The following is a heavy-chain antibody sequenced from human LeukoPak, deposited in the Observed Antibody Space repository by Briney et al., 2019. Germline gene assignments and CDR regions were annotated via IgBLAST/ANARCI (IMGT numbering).Heavy chain of an antibody. J-gene: IGHJ6*03. CDR2: LHYSGST. D-gene: IGHD3-10*01. CDR1: GGSISGYY. Sequence: SETLSLTCTVSGGSISGYYWSWIRQPPGKGLEWIGYLHYSGSTNYNPSLKSRVTISVDTSKNQFSLKLRSMTAADTARYYCARVSGPSPSQYTSATYYTPSAPYHMDVWGKGTAVTISS. V-gene: IGHV4-59*01. CDR3: ARVSGPSPSQYTSATYYTPSAPYHMDV.